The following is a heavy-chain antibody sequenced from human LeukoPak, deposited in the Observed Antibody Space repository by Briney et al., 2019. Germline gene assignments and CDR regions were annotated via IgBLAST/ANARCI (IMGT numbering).Heavy chain of an antibody. V-gene: IGHV3-23*01. D-gene: IGHD1-1*01. CDR2: VSASGSST. J-gene: IGHJ4*02. CDR1: GFTFSNHA. Sequence: PGGSLRLSRAASGFTFSNHAITWVRRAPGKGLEWVAVVSASGSSTYYTDSVKGRFTISRDNAKKSLFLQMNSLRAEDTAVYYCATHDPPGNWGQGTLVTVSS. CDR3: ATHDPPGN.